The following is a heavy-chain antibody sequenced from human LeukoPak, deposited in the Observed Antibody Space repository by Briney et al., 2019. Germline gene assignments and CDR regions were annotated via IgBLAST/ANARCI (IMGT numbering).Heavy chain of an antibody. D-gene: IGHD6-13*01. J-gene: IGHJ5*02. CDR3: ARAAAAGHNWFDP. V-gene: IGHV1-2*02. CDR2: INPNSGGT. Sequence: ASVKVSCKASGYTFTSYGISWVRQAPGQGLEWMGWINPNSGGTNYAQKFQGRVTMTRDTSISTAYMELSRLRSDDTAVYYCARAAAAGHNWFDPWGQGTLVTVSS. CDR1: GYTFTSYG.